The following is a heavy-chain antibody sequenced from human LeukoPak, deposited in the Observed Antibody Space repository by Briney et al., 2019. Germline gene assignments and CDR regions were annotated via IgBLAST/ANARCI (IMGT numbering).Heavy chain of an antibody. J-gene: IGHJ6*02. CDR2: IYYSGTT. D-gene: IGHD3-3*01. V-gene: IGHV4-59*12. CDR1: GGSISSSY. CDR3: ARDQGPTYYDFWSGYYRRDYYYGMDV. Sequence: SETLSLTCTVSGGSISSSYWSWIRQPPGKGLEWIGYIYYSGTTNYNPSLKSRVTISLDTSKNQFSLKLSSVTAADTAVYYCARDQGPTYYDFWSGYYRRDYYYGMDVWGQGTTVTVSS.